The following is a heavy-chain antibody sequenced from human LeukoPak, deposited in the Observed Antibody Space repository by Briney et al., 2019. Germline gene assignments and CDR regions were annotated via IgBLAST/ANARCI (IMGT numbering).Heavy chain of an antibody. J-gene: IGHJ4*02. Sequence: SETLSLTCTVSGGSISSGAYYWSWIRQHPGKGLEWIGYISYSGNTDYNPSLKSRVTLSVDTPKNQFSLKLGSVTAADTAVYYCARGVRGYSYGSFDYWGQGSLVTVSS. CDR2: ISYSGNT. CDR1: GGSISSGAYY. D-gene: IGHD5-18*01. V-gene: IGHV4-31*03. CDR3: ARGVRGYSYGSFDY.